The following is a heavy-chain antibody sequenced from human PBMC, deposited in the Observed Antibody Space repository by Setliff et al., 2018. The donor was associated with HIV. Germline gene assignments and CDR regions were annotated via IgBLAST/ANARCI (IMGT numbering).Heavy chain of an antibody. CDR2: ISAYNGNT. J-gene: IGHJ6*03. V-gene: IGHV1-18*01. Sequence: ASVKVSCKASGYTFTSYGISWVRQAPGQGLEWMGWISAYNGNTNYAQKLQGRVTMTTDTSTSIAYMELRSLRSDDTAVYYCASTAIAVALIDYYYYYMDVWGKGTTVTVSS. CDR3: ASTAIAVALIDYYYYYMDV. CDR1: GYTFTSYG. D-gene: IGHD6-19*01.